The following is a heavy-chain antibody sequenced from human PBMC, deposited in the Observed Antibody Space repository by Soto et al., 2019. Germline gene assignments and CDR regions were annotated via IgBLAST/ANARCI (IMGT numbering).Heavy chain of an antibody. CDR3: AKEPENSSSWFFDY. Sequence: GESLKISCAASGFTFSSYGMHWVRQAPGKGLEWVAVISYDGSNKYYADSVKGRFTISRDNSKNTLYLQMNSLRAEDTAVYYCAKEPENSSSWFFDYWGQGTLVTVSS. CDR2: ISYDGSNK. D-gene: IGHD6-13*01. J-gene: IGHJ4*02. V-gene: IGHV3-30*18. CDR1: GFTFSSYG.